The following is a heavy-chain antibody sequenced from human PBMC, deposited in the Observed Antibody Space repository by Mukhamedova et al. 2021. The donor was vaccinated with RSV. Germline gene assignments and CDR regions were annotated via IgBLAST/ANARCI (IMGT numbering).Heavy chain of an antibody. J-gene: IGHJ4*02. Sequence: APGKGLEWVSAISGSGAITFYADSVKGRFTISRDNFRNTLYLQMNSLRVEDTAVYYCAKDKLRRHDYFDSWGQGTLVTVSS. CDR3: AKDKLRRHDYFDS. CDR2: ISGSGAIT. V-gene: IGHV3-23*01. D-gene: IGHD1-7*01.